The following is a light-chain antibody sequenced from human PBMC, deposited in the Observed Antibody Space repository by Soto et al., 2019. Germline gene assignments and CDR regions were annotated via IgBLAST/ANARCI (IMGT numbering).Light chain of an antibody. CDR3: QQCGPPPFT. V-gene: IGKV3-20*01. Sequence: EIVLTQSPGTLSLSPGERDTLSCRARKAISSNCLVWYQVKSGRAPRVLIHSASIRATDIPDRFSGGVSGTDFSLTISRLQREDFAVYYCQQCGPPPFTFCPGTQVDIK. CDR1: KAISSNC. J-gene: IGKJ3*01. CDR2: SAS.